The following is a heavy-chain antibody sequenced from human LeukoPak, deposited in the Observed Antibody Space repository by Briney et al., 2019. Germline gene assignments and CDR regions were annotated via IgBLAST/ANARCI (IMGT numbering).Heavy chain of an antibody. Sequence: ASVKVSCKASGYTFTSYGISWVRQAPGQGLEWMGWISDYNGNTNYAQKLQGRVTMTTDTSTSTAYMELRSLRSDDTAVYYCARDYAPGMVRGVTQKYNWFDPWGQGTLVTVSS. J-gene: IGHJ5*02. CDR2: ISDYNGNT. D-gene: IGHD3-10*01. CDR3: ARDYAPGMVRGVTQKYNWFDP. V-gene: IGHV1-18*01. CDR1: GYTFTSYG.